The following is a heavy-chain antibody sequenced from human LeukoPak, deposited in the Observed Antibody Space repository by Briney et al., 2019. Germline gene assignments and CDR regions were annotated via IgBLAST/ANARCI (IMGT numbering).Heavy chain of an antibody. CDR1: GGSISSTSYY. J-gene: IGHJ4*02. D-gene: IGHD3-22*01. Sequence: PSETLSLTCTVSGGSISSTSYYWGWIRQPPGKGLEWIGSIHYSGRTYYNPSLKSRVTISVDTSKNQFSLKLNSVTAADTAVYYCARRSLYYDSSGSDYWGQGTLVTVSS. CDR3: ARRSLYYDSSGSDY. CDR2: IHYSGRT. V-gene: IGHV4-39*01.